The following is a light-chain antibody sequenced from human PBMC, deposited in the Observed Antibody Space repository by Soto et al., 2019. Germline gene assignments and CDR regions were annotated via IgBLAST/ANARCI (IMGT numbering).Light chain of an antibody. CDR3: CSYAGSSTYV. Sequence: QSALTQPASVSGSPGQSITISCTGTSSDIGSYNLVSWYQQHPGKAPKLMIYEGSKRPSGVSNRFSDSKSGNTASLTISGRQAEDEADYYCCSYAGSSTYVFGSGTKVTVL. J-gene: IGLJ1*01. V-gene: IGLV2-23*01. CDR1: SSDIGSYNL. CDR2: EGS.